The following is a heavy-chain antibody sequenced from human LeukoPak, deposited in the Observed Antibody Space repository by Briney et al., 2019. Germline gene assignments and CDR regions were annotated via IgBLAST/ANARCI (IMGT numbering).Heavy chain of an antibody. CDR1: GFTFSSYS. V-gene: IGHV3-21*01. Sequence: GGSLRLSCAASGFTFSSYSMNWVRQAPGKGLEWVSSISSSSSYIYYADSVKGRFTISRDNAKNSLYLQMNSLRAEDTAVYHCARNKASSGWVDYWGQGTLVTVSS. J-gene: IGHJ4*02. CDR2: ISSSSSYI. CDR3: ARNKASSGWVDY. D-gene: IGHD6-19*01.